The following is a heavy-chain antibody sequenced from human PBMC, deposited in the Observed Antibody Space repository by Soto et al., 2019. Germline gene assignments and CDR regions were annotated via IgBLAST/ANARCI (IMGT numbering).Heavy chain of an antibody. D-gene: IGHD3-10*01. Sequence: QLQLQESGPGLVKPSETLSLTCTVSGGSISSSSYYWGWIRQPPGKGLEWIGSIYYSGSTYYNPSLKSRVTISVDTSKNQFSLKLSSVTAADTAVYYCASPHRHYGSGSPNWFDPWGQGTLVTVSS. CDR1: GGSISSSSYY. J-gene: IGHJ5*02. CDR3: ASPHRHYGSGSPNWFDP. V-gene: IGHV4-39*01. CDR2: IYYSGST.